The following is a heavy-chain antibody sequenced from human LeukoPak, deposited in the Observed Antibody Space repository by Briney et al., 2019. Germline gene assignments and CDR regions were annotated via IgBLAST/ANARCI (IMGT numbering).Heavy chain of an antibody. CDR3: ARLTSGTHPNFDY. V-gene: IGHV4-59*08. J-gene: IGHJ4*02. Sequence: SETLSLTCTVSGGSISSYYWSWIRQPPGKGLEWIGYIFYSGSTNYNPSLKSRVTISVDASKNQFSLKPSSVTAADTAVYYCARLTSGTHPNFDYWGQGMLVTVSS. D-gene: IGHD3-10*01. CDR2: IFYSGST. CDR1: GGSISSYY.